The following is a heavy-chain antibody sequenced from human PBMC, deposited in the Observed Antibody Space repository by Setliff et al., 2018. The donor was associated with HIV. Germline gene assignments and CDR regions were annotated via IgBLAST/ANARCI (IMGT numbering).Heavy chain of an antibody. CDR1: GGSINSYY. V-gene: IGHV4-59*08. J-gene: IGHJ4*02. D-gene: IGHD3-3*01. CDR3: MRGRSITIFGVAYFDF. CDR2: IYYNGNT. Sequence: PSETLSLTCTVSGGSINSYYWSWIRQPPGKGLEWIAYIYYNGNTNYNPSLKSRVTISVDMSNNQFSLKVTSVTAADTAVYYCMRGRSITIFGVAYFDFWGQGTQVTVSS.